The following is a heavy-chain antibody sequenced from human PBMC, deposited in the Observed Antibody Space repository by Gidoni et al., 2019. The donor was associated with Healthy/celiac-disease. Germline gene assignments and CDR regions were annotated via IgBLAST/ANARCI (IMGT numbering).Heavy chain of an antibody. CDR3: TRLSSDSSSSRSSNYYYGMDV. CDR2: IRSKANSYAT. V-gene: IGHV3-73*02. Sequence: EVQLVESGGGLVQPGGSLKLSCAAAGFTFRGSAMHWVRQASGKGLEWVGRIRSKANSYATAYAASVKGRFTISRDDSKTTAYLQMNSLKTEDTAVYYCTRLSSDSSSSRSSNYYYGMDVWGQGTTVTVSS. D-gene: IGHD6-6*01. CDR1: GFTFRGSA. J-gene: IGHJ6*02.